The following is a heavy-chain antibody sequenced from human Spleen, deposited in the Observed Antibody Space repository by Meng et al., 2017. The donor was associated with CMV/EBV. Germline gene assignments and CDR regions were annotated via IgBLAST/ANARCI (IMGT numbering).Heavy chain of an antibody. CDR3: ARGKRQIFGVVAKGTYNWFDP. D-gene: IGHD3-3*01. J-gene: IGHJ5*02. V-gene: IGHV4-39*07. CDR2: IDYSGST. CDR1: GDSIGNRNYF. Sequence: SETLSLTCTVSGDSIGNRNYFWGWIRQPPGKGLEWIGSIDYSGSTNYNPSLKSRVTISVDTSKNQFSLKLSSVTAADTAVYYCARGKRQIFGVVAKGTYNWFDPWGQGTLVTVSS.